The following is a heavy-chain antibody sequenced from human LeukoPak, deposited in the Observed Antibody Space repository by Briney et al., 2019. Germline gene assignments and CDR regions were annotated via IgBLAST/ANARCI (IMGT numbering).Heavy chain of an antibody. Sequence: PGGSLRLSCAASAFTFSRYTMNWVRQAPGKGLEWVSVIYSGGSTYYADSVKGRFTISRDNSKNTLYLQMNSLRAEDTAVYYCARLIAPYYYYMDVWGKGTTVTISS. V-gene: IGHV3-66*01. CDR2: IYSGGST. J-gene: IGHJ6*03. CDR1: AFTFSRYT. D-gene: IGHD2/OR15-2a*01. CDR3: ARLIAPYYYYMDV.